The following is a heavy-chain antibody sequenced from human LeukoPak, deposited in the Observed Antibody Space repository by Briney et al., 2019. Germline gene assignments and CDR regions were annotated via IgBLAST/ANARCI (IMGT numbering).Heavy chain of an antibody. CDR3: ASERATEYYDILTYGMDV. J-gene: IGHJ6*02. Sequence: ASVKVSCKASGYTFTSYYMHWVRQAPGQGLEWMGIINPSGGSTSYAQKFQGRVTMTRDTSTSTVYMELSSLRSEDTAVYYCASERATEYYDILTYGMDVWGQGTTVTVSS. V-gene: IGHV1-46*01. CDR1: GYTFTSYY. CDR2: INPSGGST. D-gene: IGHD3-9*01.